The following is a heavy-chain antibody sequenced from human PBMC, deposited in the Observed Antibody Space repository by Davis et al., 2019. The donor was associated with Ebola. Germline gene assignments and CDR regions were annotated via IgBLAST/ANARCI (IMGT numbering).Heavy chain of an antibody. CDR2: IFYTGST. D-gene: IGHD3-16*01. Sequence: PSETLSLTCAVSRGSISSHFRSWIRQSPGQGLEWIGSIFYTGSTNLSPSLRSRVTLSVDRPKNQFSLNLTSVTAADTAVYFCARQPRSTRSPEYYHGLDVWGQGTTVVVSS. J-gene: IGHJ6*02. V-gene: IGHV4-59*11. CDR3: ARQPRSTRSPEYYHGLDV. CDR1: RGSISSHF.